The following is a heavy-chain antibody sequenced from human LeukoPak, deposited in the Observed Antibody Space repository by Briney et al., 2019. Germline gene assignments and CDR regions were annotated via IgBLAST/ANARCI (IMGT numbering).Heavy chain of an antibody. D-gene: IGHD2-21*02. Sequence: TSETLSLTCAVYGGSFSGYYWSWIRQPPGKGLEWIGEINHSGSTNYNPSLKSRVTISVDTSKNQFSLKLSSVTAADTAVYYCARRRIVVVTGITYFDYWGQGTLVTVFS. CDR1: GGSFSGYY. J-gene: IGHJ4*02. CDR2: INHSGST. V-gene: IGHV4-34*01. CDR3: ARRRIVVVTGITYFDY.